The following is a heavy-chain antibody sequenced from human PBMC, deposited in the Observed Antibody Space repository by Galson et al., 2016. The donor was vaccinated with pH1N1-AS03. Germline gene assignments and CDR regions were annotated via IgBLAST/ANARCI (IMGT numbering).Heavy chain of an antibody. CDR3: ARDVGGPDDY. CDR2: INEDGSTT. J-gene: IGHJ4*02. V-gene: IGHV3-74*01. Sequence: SLRLSCAASGFTFRRYWMHWVRQAPGKGLVWVSHINEDGSTTRYADSVKGRFTISRDNSESTLYLQMNSLGDDDTAVYYCARDVGGPDDYWGQGTLVTVSS. CDR1: GFTFRRYW. D-gene: IGHD4-23*01.